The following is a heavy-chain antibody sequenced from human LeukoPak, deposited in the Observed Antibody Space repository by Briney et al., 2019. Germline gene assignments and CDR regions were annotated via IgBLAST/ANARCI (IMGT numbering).Heavy chain of an antibody. D-gene: IGHD3-3*01. V-gene: IGHV3-49*03. CDR2: LRSTVHGGPA. Sequence: PGGSLRLSCSTFGFNFANYGVSCFRQAPGQGLEWVGFLRSTVHGGPAEYAASVEGRFIISRDDSKSIAYLQINSLKTEDTAVYYCTRAGGYDFWIDYWGQGTLVTVSS. CDR3: TRAGGYDFWIDY. J-gene: IGHJ4*02. CDR1: GFNFANYG.